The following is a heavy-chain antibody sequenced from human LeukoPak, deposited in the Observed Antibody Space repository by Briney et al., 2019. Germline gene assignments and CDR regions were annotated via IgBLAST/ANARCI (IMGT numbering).Heavy chain of an antibody. J-gene: IGHJ3*02. CDR2: INHSGST. V-gene: IGHV4-39*07. Sequence: SETLSLTCTVSGGSISSSSYYWGWIRQPPGKGLEWIGEINHSGSTNYNPSLKSRLTISVDTSKNQFSLKLSSVTAADTAVYYCARLYPWNYDYVWGSYRFRAFDAFDIWGQGTMVTVSS. CDR1: GGSISSSSYY. D-gene: IGHD3-16*02. CDR3: ARLYPWNYDYVWGSYRFRAFDAFDI.